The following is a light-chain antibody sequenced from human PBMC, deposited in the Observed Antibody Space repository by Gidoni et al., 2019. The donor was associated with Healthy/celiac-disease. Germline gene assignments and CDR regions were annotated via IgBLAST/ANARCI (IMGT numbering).Light chain of an antibody. CDR1: QGISSY. CDR3: QQLNSYPYT. CDR2: SAS. Sequence: DIQLTQSPSILSASEGDRVTITCRASQGISSYLAYYQQKPGKAPKLLIYSASTLQSGVPSRFSGSGSGTEFTLTIIILQPEDFATYYCQQLNSYPYTFGQGTKLEIK. V-gene: IGKV1-9*01. J-gene: IGKJ2*01.